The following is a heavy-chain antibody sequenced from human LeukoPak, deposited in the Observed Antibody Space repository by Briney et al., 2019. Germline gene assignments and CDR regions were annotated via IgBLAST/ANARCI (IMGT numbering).Heavy chain of an antibody. CDR2: ISWDGGST. Sequence: GGSLRLSCAASGLTFDDYTMHWVRQAPGKGLEWVSLISWDGGSTYYADSVKGRFTISRDNSKNSLYLQMNSLRTEDTALYYCAKGDYYYGMDVWGQGTTVTVSS. CDR1: GLTFDDYT. CDR3: AKGDYYYGMDV. J-gene: IGHJ6*02. V-gene: IGHV3-43*01.